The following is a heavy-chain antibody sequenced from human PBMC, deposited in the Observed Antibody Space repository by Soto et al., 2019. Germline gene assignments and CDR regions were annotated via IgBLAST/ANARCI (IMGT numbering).Heavy chain of an antibody. J-gene: IGHJ4*02. V-gene: IGHV3-23*01. CDR2: ISGNGAGT. D-gene: IGHD4-4*01. Sequence: PGGSLSLSCSASGFTFSSNAMILVRQAPGKGLEWVSSISGNGAGTYYPDSVKGRFTISRDNSKNTLYLQMNSLRAEDTAIYYCAKVVAVSRFDYWGQGTQVTVSS. CDR3: AKVVAVSRFDY. CDR1: GFTFSSNA.